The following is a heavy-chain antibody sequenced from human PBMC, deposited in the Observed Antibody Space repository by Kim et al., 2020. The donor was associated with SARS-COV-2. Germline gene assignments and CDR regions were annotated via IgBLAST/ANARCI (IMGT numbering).Heavy chain of an antibody. Sequence: YSPSFQGQVTISADKSISTAYLQWSSLKASDTAMYYCARPSRGTWTLYDYWGQGTLVTVSS. V-gene: IGHV5-51*01. CDR3: ARPSRGTWTLYDY. J-gene: IGHJ4*02. D-gene: IGHD1-1*01.